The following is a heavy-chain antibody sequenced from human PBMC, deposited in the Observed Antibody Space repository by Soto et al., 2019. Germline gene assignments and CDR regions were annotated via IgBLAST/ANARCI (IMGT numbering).Heavy chain of an antibody. CDR2: IKQDGSEK. Sequence: GGSLRLSCAASGFTFSSYWMTWVRQAPGKGLEWVANIKQDGSEKYYVDSVKGRFTISRDNSKNTLYLQVNSLRDEDTAVYYCARAALVPEGLYYYYHGIDVWGPGTTVTVSS. V-gene: IGHV3-7*02. CDR3: ARAALVPEGLYYYYHGIDV. CDR1: GFTFSSYW. D-gene: IGHD2-2*01. J-gene: IGHJ6*02.